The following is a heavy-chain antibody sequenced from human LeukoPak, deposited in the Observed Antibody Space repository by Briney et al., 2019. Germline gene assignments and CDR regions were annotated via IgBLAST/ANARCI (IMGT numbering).Heavy chain of an antibody. CDR3: ARALYSSGSYYFDY. CDR1: GYTFTSYD. CDR2: MNPNSGNT. Sequence: ASVKVSCKASGYTFTSYDINWVRQATGQGLEWMGWMNPNSGNTGYAQKFQGRATMTRNTSISTAYMELSSLRSEDTAVYYCARALYSSGSYYFDYWGQGTLVTVSS. D-gene: IGHD6-19*01. J-gene: IGHJ4*02. V-gene: IGHV1-8*01.